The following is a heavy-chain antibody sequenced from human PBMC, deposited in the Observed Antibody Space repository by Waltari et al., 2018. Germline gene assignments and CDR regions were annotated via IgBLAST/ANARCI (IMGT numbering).Heavy chain of an antibody. CDR3: ARDSASSSWPYYYNYGMDV. CDR2: IYTSGST. D-gene: IGHD6-13*01. CDR1: GGSIRSGSYY. V-gene: IGHV4-61*02. J-gene: IGHJ6*02. Sequence: QVQLQESGPGLVKPSQTLSLTCTVSGGSIRSGSYYWSWIRQPAGKGLEWIGRIYTSGSTNYNPSLKSRVTISVDTSKNQFSLKLSSVTAADTAVNYCARDSASSSWPYYYNYGMDVWGQGTTVTVSS.